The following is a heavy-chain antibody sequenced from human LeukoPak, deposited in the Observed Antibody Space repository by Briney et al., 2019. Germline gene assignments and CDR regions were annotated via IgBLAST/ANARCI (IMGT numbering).Heavy chain of an antibody. CDR2: IYTSGST. J-gene: IGHJ6*03. Sequence: SESLSLTCTVSGGSISSYYWSWIRQPAGKGLEWIGRIYTSGSTNYNPSLKSRVTMSVDTSKNQFSLKLSSVTAADTAVYYCARVGARELLTHGDHYYYYYMDVWGKGTTVTVSS. CDR3: ARVGARELLTHGDHYYYYYMDV. D-gene: IGHD1-26*01. CDR1: GGSISSYY. V-gene: IGHV4-4*07.